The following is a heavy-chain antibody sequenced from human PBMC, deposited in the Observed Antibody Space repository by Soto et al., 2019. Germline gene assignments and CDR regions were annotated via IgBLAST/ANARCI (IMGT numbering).Heavy chain of an antibody. Sequence: GASVKVSCKASGYTFTSYDINWVRQATGQGLEWMGWMNPNSGNTGYAQKFQGRVTMTRNTSISTAYMELSSLRSEDTAVYYCAQGVVSPRVWFDPWGQGTLVTVSS. J-gene: IGHJ5*02. CDR2: MNPNSGNT. CDR1: GYTFTSYD. D-gene: IGHD3-3*01. V-gene: IGHV1-8*01. CDR3: AQGVVSPRVWFDP.